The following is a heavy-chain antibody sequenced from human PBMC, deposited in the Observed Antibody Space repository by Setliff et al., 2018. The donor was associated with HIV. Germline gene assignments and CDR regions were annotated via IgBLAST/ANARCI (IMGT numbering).Heavy chain of an antibody. CDR1: GFTFSSYT. Sequence: PGGSLRLSCAASGFTFSSYTMNWVRQAPGKGLEWVSSISSSSYYIYYADSVKGRFTISRDNAKNSLFLQMNGLRAEDTAVYYCARVMIGYSGYDAFDYWGQGTLVTVSS. CDR3: ARVMIGYSGYDAFDY. J-gene: IGHJ4*02. V-gene: IGHV3-21*01. D-gene: IGHD5-12*01. CDR2: ISSSSYYI.